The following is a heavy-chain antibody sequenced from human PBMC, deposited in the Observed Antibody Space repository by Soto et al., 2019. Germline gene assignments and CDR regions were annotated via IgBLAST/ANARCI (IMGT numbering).Heavy chain of an antibody. D-gene: IGHD1-1*01. V-gene: IGHV3-23*01. J-gene: IGHJ4*02. CDR2: ISDRGDTT. CDR3: AKDKPGTTAFDY. CDR1: GFTISRNA. Sequence: SGGSLRLSCAASGFTISRNAMYWVRQAPGKGLDWVSGISDRGDTTHYADSVKGRFTISRDASKNTLYLQLNSLRADDTAVYYCAKDKPGTTAFDYWGQGTLVTVSS.